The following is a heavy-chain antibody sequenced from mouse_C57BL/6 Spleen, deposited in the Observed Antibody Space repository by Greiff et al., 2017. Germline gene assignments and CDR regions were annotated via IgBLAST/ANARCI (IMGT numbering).Heavy chain of an antibody. CDR2: IDPSDSYT. CDR3: ARGTVVGTGYFDY. Sequence: QVQLQQPGAELVKPGASVKLSCKASGYTFTSYWMQWVKQRPGQGLEWIGEIDPSDSYTNYTQKFKGQATLTVDTASSTAYMHLSSLTSEDSAVYYCARGTVVGTGYFDYWGQGTTLTGSS. CDR1: GYTFTSYW. V-gene: IGHV1-50*01. D-gene: IGHD1-1*01. J-gene: IGHJ2*01.